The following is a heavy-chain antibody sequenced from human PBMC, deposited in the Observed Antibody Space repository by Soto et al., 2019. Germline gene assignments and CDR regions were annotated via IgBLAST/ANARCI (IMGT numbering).Heavy chain of an antibody. CDR3: ARGDIVVVPAARYYYYYYMDV. D-gene: IGHD2-2*01. CDR2: MNPNSGNT. J-gene: IGHJ6*03. CDR1: GYTFTSYD. V-gene: IGHV1-8*01. Sequence: ASVKVSCKASGYTFTSYDINWVRQATGQGLEWMGWMNPNSGNTGYAQKFQGRVTMTRNTSISTAYMELSSLRSEDTAVYYCARGDIVVVPAARYYYYYYMDVWGKGTTVTVSS.